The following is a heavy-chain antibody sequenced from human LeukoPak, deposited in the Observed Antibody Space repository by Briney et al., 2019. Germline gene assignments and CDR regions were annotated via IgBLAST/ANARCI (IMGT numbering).Heavy chain of an antibody. J-gene: IGHJ6*02. Sequence: SETLSLTCTVSGGSISSSSYYWGWIRQPPGKGLEWIGSIYHSGSTYYNPSLKSRVTISVDTSKNQFSLKLSSVTAADTAVYYCARDSSGWYGSGMDVWGQGTTVTVSS. CDR1: GGSISSSSYY. D-gene: IGHD6-19*01. CDR2: IYHSGST. CDR3: ARDSSGWYGSGMDV. V-gene: IGHV4-39*07.